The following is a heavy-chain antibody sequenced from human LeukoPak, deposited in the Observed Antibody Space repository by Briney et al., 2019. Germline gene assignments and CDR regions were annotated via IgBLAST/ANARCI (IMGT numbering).Heavy chain of an antibody. V-gene: IGHV3-21*01. D-gene: IGHD2-15*01. Sequence: PGGTLRLSCAASGFTFSSYSMNWVRQAPGQGLEWVSSISSSSSYIYYAGSVKGRFTISRDNAKNSLYLQMNSLRAEDTAVYYCARTRYCSGGSCRLLGYWGQGTLVTVSS. CDR3: ARTRYCSGGSCRLLGY. CDR1: GFTFSSYS. CDR2: ISSSSSYI. J-gene: IGHJ4*02.